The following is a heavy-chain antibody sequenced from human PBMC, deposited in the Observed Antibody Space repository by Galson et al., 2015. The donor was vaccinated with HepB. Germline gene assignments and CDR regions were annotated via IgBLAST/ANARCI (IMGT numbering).Heavy chain of an antibody. V-gene: IGHV2-70*20. Sequence: PALVKPTQTLTLTCTFSGFSLTTTGMCVTWVRQSPGRALEWLALIDWEDDKYYTTSLKTRLTTSKDTSKNQVVLTMTNMDPVDTATYFCARTPRTRTHFYYGMDGWGQGTTVTVSS. CDR3: ARTPRTRTHFYYGMDG. CDR1: GFSLTTTGMC. CDR2: IDWEDDK. D-gene: IGHD1-1*01. J-gene: IGHJ6*02.